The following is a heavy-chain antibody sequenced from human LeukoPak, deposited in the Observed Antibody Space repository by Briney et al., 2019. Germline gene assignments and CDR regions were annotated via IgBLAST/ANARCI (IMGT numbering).Heavy chain of an antibody. CDR2: INQSGST. D-gene: IGHD4-17*01. Sequence: LSETLSLTWAVYGGSFSGYYWNWIRQPPGKGLEWIGEINQSGSTNYNPSLKSRVTISVDTSKNHFSLKLNSVTAADTAVYYCAKARHYGDYGSSFDYWGQGTLLTVSS. CDR3: AKARHYGDYGSSFDY. CDR1: GGSFSGYY. J-gene: IGHJ4*02. V-gene: IGHV4-34*01.